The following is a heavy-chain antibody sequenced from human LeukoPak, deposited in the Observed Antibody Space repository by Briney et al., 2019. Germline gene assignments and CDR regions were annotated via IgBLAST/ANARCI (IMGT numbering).Heavy chain of an antibody. V-gene: IGHV3-23*01. D-gene: IGHD5-18*01. CDR3: AKDSNSIQPHNHLDY. CDR1: GFTFSSYA. J-gene: IGHJ4*02. Sequence: GSLRLSCAASGFTFSSYAMSWVRQAPGKGLQWVSTISNSDGNTYYADSVKGRFTISRDNSKNTLYLQMNSLRAEDTAVYYCAKDSNSIQPHNHLDYWGQGTLVTVSS. CDR2: ISNSDGNT.